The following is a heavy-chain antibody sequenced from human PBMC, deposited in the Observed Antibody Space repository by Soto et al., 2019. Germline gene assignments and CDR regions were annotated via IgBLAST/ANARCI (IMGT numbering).Heavy chain of an antibody. Sequence: GGSLRLSCAASGFTFSSYGMHWVRQAPGKGLEWVAVISYDGSNKYYADSVKGRFTISRDNSKNTLYLQMNSLRAEDTAVYYCAKDAASIFYYFDYWGQGTLVTVSS. D-gene: IGHD6-13*01. V-gene: IGHV3-30*18. CDR1: GFTFSSYG. CDR2: ISYDGSNK. CDR3: AKDAASIFYYFDY. J-gene: IGHJ4*02.